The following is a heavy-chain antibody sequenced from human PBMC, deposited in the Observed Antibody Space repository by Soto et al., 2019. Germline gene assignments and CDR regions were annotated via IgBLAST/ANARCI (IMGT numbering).Heavy chain of an antibody. CDR2: ISAYNGNT. D-gene: IGHD6-13*01. Sequence: ASVKVSCKASGYTFTSYGISWVRQAPGQGLEWMGWISAYNGNTNYAQKFQGRVTMTRDTSTSTVYMELSSLRSEDTAVYYCARSRYSSSWSSPFDYWGQGTLVTVSS. J-gene: IGHJ4*02. CDR1: GYTFTSYG. V-gene: IGHV1-18*01. CDR3: ARSRYSSSWSSPFDY.